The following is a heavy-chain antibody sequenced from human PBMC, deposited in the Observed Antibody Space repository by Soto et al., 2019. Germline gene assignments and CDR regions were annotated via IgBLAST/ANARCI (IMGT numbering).Heavy chain of an antibody. CDR2: ISAYNGNT. CDR3: ARDSSPYYYDSSGYRTY. CDR1: VYTVTSYG. Sequence: SVKASCSSSVYTVTSYGISLVRQAPGQGLEWMGWISAYNGNTNYSQKLHGRVTMTTDTSTSTAYMELRRLRSDDTAVYYCARDSSPYYYDSSGYRTYWGQGTLGTVSS. D-gene: IGHD3-22*01. J-gene: IGHJ4*02. V-gene: IGHV1-18*01.